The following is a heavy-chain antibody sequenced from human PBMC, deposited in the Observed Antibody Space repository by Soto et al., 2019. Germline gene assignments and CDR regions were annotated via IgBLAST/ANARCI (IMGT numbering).Heavy chain of an antibody. J-gene: IGHJ4*02. CDR2: IKQDGSEK. CDR1: GFTFSSYW. CDR3: ARAIVVVVAATFDY. V-gene: IGHV3-7*04. Sequence: EVQLVESGGGLVQPGGSLRLSCAASGFTFSSYWMSWVRQAPGKGLEWVANIKQDGSEKYYVDSVKGRFTISRDNAKNSLYLQMNSVRAEDTAVYYCARAIVVVVAATFDYWGEGTMVTVSS. D-gene: IGHD2-15*01.